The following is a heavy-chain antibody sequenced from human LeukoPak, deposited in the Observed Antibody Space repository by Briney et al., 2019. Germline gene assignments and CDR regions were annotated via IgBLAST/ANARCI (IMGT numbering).Heavy chain of an antibody. D-gene: IGHD1-26*01. CDR2: INSDGSST. J-gene: IGHJ4*02. CDR1: GFTFDDYA. V-gene: IGHV3-74*01. CDR3: ARGGVDY. Sequence: PGRSLRLSCAASGFTFDDYAMHWVRQAPGKGLVWVSRINSDGSSTNYADSVKGRFTISRDNAKNTVYLQMNSLRTEDTAVYYCARGGVDYWGQGTLVTVSS.